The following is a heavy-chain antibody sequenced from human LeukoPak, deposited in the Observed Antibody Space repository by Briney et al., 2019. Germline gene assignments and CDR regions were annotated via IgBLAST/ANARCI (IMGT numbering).Heavy chain of an antibody. CDR3: ARAKYCSSTSCYERYAFDI. V-gene: IGHV4-61*02. Sequence: SETLPLTCTVSGDSISSSSYYWGWIRQPPGKGLEWIGRIYTSGSTNYNPSLKSRVTISVDTSKNQFSLKLSSVTAADTAVYYCARAKYCSSTSCYERYAFDIWGQGTMVTVSS. J-gene: IGHJ3*02. D-gene: IGHD2-2*01. CDR2: IYTSGST. CDR1: GDSISSSSYY.